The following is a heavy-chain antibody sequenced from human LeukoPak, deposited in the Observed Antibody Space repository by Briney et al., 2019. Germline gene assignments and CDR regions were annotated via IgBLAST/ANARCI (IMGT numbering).Heavy chain of an antibody. CDR3: ARHVVAVGFDY. V-gene: IGHV3-7*01. CDR2: IKQDGSDK. Sequence: GGSLRLSCVASGFTFNNYWMMWVRQTPGKGLEWVATIKQDGSDKNYVASVKGRFTISRDNAKNSLYLQMNSLRAEDTAVYYCARHVVAVGFDYWGQGTLVTVSS. CDR1: GFTFNNYW. D-gene: IGHD3-22*01. J-gene: IGHJ4*02.